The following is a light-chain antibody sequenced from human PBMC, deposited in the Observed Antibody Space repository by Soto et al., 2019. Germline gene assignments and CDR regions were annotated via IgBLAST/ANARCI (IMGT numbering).Light chain of an antibody. CDR3: SSYTGSPILHRV. V-gene: IGLV2-14*01. CDR1: SSDVGAYKY. J-gene: IGLJ3*02. CDR2: EVS. Sequence: QSALTQPASVSGSPGQSITISCTGTSSDVGAYKYVSWYQQHPGKAPKLMIYEVSHRPSGVSNRFSGSKSGNTASLTISGLQAEDEAEYYCSSYTGSPILHRVFGGGTKLTVL.